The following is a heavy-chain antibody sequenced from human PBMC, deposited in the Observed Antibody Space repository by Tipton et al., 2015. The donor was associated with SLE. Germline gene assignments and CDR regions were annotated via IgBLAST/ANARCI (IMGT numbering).Heavy chain of an antibody. CDR3: AKRPVTTATVYFDY. Sequence: SLRLSCAASGFTFSTNAMSWVRQAPGKGLEWVSSIIDGGTTYYTDSVKGRFTTSRDNSKNTLYLQMNSLRAEDTAVYYCAKRPVTTATVYFDYWGQGTLVTVSS. D-gene: IGHD4-17*01. J-gene: IGHJ4*02. CDR2: IIDGGTT. CDR1: GFTFSTNA. V-gene: IGHV3-23*01.